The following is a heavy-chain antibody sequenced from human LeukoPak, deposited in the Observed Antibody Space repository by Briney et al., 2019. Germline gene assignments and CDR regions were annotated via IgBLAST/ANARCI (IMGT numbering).Heavy chain of an antibody. CDR2: INQDGSEK. Sequence: GGSLRLSCAASGFTFSSYWMSWVRQAPGKGLGWVANINQDGSEKYYVDSVKGRFTISRDNAKNSLYLQMNSVRAEDTAVYNCARYYYGSGSYRDYFDYWGQGTLVTVSS. CDR1: GFTFSSYW. J-gene: IGHJ4*02. CDR3: ARYYYGSGSYRDYFDY. V-gene: IGHV3-7*02. D-gene: IGHD3-10*01.